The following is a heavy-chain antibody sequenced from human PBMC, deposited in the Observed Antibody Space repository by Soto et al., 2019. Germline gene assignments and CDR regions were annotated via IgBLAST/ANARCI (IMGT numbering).Heavy chain of an antibody. V-gene: IGHV3-23*03. D-gene: IGHD3-3*01. CDR2: IFGGGNGI. Sequence: EVQLVESGGGLVQPGGSLTLSCVGSGFTFSTYTMSWVRQAPGQGLEWLSGIFGGGNGISYADSVKGRFTISRDNSRNTVYLQMSSLSSDDTATYYCAKDRHPDGFWPFDHWGRGTQIIVSS. CDR1: GFTFSTYT. J-gene: IGHJ4*02. CDR3: AKDRHPDGFWPFDH.